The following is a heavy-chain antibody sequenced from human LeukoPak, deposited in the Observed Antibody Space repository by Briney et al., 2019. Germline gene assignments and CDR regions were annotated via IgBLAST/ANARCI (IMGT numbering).Heavy chain of an antibody. CDR2: INHSGST. D-gene: IGHD6-13*01. Sequence: SETLSLTCAVYGGSFSGYYWSWIRQPPGKGLEWIGEINHSGSTNYNPSLKSRVTMSVDTSKNQFSLELSSVTAADTAVYYCARERRIAAAGVGNWFDPWGQGTLVTVSS. J-gene: IGHJ5*02. CDR1: GGSFSGYY. CDR3: ARERRIAAAGVGNWFDP. V-gene: IGHV4-34*01.